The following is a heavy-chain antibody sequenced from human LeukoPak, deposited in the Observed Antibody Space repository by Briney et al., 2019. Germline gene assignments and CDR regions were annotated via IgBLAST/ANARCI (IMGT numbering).Heavy chain of an antibody. CDR3: ARGDGSGREY. J-gene: IGHJ4*02. Sequence: SETLSLTCAVYGGSFSGYYWSWIRQPPGKGLEWIGEINHSGSTNYNPPLKSRVTISVDTSKNQFSLKLSSVTAADTAVYYCARGDGSGREYWGQGTLVTVSS. CDR2: INHSGST. CDR1: GGSFSGYY. V-gene: IGHV4-34*01. D-gene: IGHD6-19*01.